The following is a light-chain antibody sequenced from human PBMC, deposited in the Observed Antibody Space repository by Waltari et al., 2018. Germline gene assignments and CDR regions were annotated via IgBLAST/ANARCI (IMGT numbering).Light chain of an antibody. Sequence: QSALTQPASVSGSLGQSISIPCSGTSSNVGSFYLVPRYHQRPSEAPKLLIYEVLKRPSGISNRFSGPKSGNAASLTISALQPEDEGTYYCCSYASSSPRLIFGGGTELSVL. CDR1: SSNVGSFYL. CDR3: CSYASSSPRLI. V-gene: IGLV2-23*02. J-gene: IGLJ2*01. CDR2: EVL.